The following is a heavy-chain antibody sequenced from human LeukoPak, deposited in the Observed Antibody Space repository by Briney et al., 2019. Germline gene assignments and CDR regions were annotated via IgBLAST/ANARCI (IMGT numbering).Heavy chain of an antibody. Sequence: PGGSLRLSCAASGFTFSTYWMSWVRQAPGKGLEWVANIKQDGNEKYYVDSVKGRFTISRDNAKNSLYLQMNGLRAEDTAVYYCANIEYSRSSLSYFDYWGQGTLVTVSS. CDR3: ANIEYSRSSLSYFDY. J-gene: IGHJ4*02. CDR2: IKQDGNEK. D-gene: IGHD6-6*01. CDR1: GFTFSTYW. V-gene: IGHV3-7*01.